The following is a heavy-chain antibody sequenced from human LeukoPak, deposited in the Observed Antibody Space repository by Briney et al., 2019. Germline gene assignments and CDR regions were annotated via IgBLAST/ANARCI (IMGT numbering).Heavy chain of an antibody. CDR1: GFTFSSYA. Sequence: GGSLRLSCAASGFTFSSYAMSWVRQAPGKGLEWVSAIRGSGGSTYYADSVKGRFTISRDNSKNTLYLQMNSLRAEDTAVYYCAKGLIQLWLLDYYDSSGPYYWGQGTLVTVSS. V-gene: IGHV3-23*01. D-gene: IGHD3-22*01. J-gene: IGHJ4*02. CDR2: IRGSGGST. CDR3: AKGLIQLWLLDYYDSSGPYY.